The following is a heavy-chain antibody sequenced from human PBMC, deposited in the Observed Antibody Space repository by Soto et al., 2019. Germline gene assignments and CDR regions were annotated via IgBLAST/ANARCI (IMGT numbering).Heavy chain of an antibody. J-gene: IGHJ1*01. Sequence: QPGGSLTLSCAASGFIFENHAMHWVRQVPGKGLEWVAGSGWNSAKIGYTDSGKGRLSISRDNGKSSLYLELSALRTEDTALYFFAKDRASTWCKYLRYWGPGTLVTVSS. CDR2: SGWNSAKI. CDR3: AKDRASTWCKYLRY. D-gene: IGHD2-8*01. V-gene: IGHV3-9*01. CDR1: GFIFENHA.